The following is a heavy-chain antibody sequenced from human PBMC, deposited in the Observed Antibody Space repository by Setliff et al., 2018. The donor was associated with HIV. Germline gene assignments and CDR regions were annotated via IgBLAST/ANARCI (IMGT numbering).Heavy chain of an antibody. Sequence: SETLSLTCTVSGGSISGYYWGWIRQPPGKGLEWIGYIYYSGSTYYNPSLKSRVTISVDTSRNQFSLKLSSVTAADTAVYYCARDRSDYYNLPGYFDHWGQGTPVTVSS. CDR2: IYYSGST. J-gene: IGHJ4*02. CDR3: ARDRSDYYNLPGYFDH. CDR1: GGSISGYY. D-gene: IGHD3-3*01. V-gene: IGHV4-59*12.